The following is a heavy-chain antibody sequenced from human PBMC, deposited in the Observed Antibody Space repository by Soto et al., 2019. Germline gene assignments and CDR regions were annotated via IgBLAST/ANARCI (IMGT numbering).Heavy chain of an antibody. D-gene: IGHD2-2*01. Sequence: SGPTLVNPTQTLTLTCTFSGFSLSTSGMCVSWIRQPPGKALEWLALIDWDDDKYYSTSLKTRLTISKDTSKNQVVLTMTNMDPVDTATYYCARTLVPDVPATAIYGTVYYFDYWGQGTLVTVPQ. V-gene: IGHV2-70*01. CDR1: GFSLSTSGMC. CDR3: ARTLVPDVPATAIYGTVYYFDY. J-gene: IGHJ4*02. CDR2: IDWDDDK.